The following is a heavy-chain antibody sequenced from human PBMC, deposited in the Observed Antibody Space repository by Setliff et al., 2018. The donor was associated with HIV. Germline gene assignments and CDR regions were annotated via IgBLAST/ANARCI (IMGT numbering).Heavy chain of an antibody. CDR3: AKTSNTGYLFCSDY. CDR1: GFTFSNYV. J-gene: IGHJ4*02. V-gene: IGHV3-23*01. D-gene: IGHD3-9*01. CDR2: ISGSGVNS. Sequence: QSGGSLRLSCAASGFTFSNYVINWVRQAPGKGLEWISGISGSGVNSYYADSVKGRFTISRDNSKNTVYLQMNSLRAEDTAVYYCAKTSNTGYLFCSDYWGQGTLVTVSS.